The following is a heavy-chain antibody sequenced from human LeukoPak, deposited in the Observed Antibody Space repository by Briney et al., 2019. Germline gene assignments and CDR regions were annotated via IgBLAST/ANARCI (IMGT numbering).Heavy chain of an antibody. CDR1: GYTFTGYY. CDR2: INPNSGGT. Sequence: ASVKVSCKASGYTFTGYYMHWVRQAPGQGLEWMGWINPNSGGTNYAQKFQGRVTMTRDTSTSTVYMELSSLRSEDTAVYYCARQRWLQSEYYFDYWGQGTLVTVSS. CDR3: ARQRWLQSEYYFDY. J-gene: IGHJ4*02. D-gene: IGHD5-24*01. V-gene: IGHV1-2*02.